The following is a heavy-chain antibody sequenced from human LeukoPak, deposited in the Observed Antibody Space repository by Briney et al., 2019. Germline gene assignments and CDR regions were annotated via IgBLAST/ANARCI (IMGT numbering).Heavy chain of an antibody. CDR2: IYHSGST. J-gene: IGHJ4*02. CDR3: TTTPSLYCSSTSCYDY. D-gene: IGHD2-2*01. V-gene: IGHV4-38-2*02. CDR1: GYSISSGHY. Sequence: SETLSLTCTVSGYSISSGHYWGWIRQPPGKGLEWIGSIYHSGSTYYNPSLKSRVTISVDTSKNQFSLKLSSVTAADTAVYYCTTTPSLYCSSTSCYDYWGQGTLVTVSS.